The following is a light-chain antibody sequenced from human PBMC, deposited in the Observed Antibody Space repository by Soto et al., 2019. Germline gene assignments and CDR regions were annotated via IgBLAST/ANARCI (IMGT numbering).Light chain of an antibody. Sequence: QSVLTQPASVSGSPGQSITISCTGTNSDIGGYNYVSWYRHHPGEAPKLMIYGVTNRPSGVPDRFSGSKSGTSASLAISGLRSEDEADYYCAAWDDSLSAFWVFGGGTKVTVL. J-gene: IGLJ3*02. CDR3: AAWDDSLSAFWV. V-gene: IGLV2-14*01. CDR2: GVT. CDR1: NSDIGGYNY.